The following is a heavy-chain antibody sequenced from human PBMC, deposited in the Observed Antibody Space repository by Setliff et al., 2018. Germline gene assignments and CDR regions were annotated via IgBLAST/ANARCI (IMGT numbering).Heavy chain of an antibody. D-gene: IGHD3-3*01. CDR3: ARDRFYNSWSGTSITAPHDAFDI. Sequence: AASVKVSCKASGYTLTNYYMHWVRQAPGQGLEWMGIINPSGGLTKYAQKFQGRVTMTSDTSTNTVYLEVSSLRSEDTAVYFCARDRFYNSWSGTSITAPHDAFDIWGQGTMVTVSS. V-gene: IGHV1-46*03. CDR2: INPSGGLT. J-gene: IGHJ3*02. CDR1: GYTLTNYY.